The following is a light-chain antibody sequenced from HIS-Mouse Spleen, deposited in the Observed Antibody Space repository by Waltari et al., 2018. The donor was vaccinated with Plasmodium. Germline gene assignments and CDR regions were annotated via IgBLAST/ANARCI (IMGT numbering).Light chain of an antibody. CDR3: SSYTSSSTLV. CDR1: SSDVGGYTY. CDR2: EVS. V-gene: IGLV2-14*01. Sequence: QSALTQPASVSGSPGQSITISCPGTSSDVGGYTYVSWYQQHPGKAPKLMIYEVSNRTSGVSNRFSGSKAGNTASLTISGLQAEDEADYYCSSYTSSSTLVFGGGTKLTVL. J-gene: IGLJ2*01.